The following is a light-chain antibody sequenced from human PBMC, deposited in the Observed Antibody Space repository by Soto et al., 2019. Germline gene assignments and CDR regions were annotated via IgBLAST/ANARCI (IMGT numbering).Light chain of an antibody. CDR2: GSN. CDR3: AAWDDSLNSYVI. CDR1: SSNIGSNT. Sequence: QPVLTQPPSASGTPGQRVTISCSGSSSNIGSNTVNWYQQVPGTAPKLLIYGSNQRPSGVPDRFSGSKSGTSASLAISGLQSEDEPDYYCAAWDDSLNSYVIFGGGTKLTVL. V-gene: IGLV1-44*01. J-gene: IGLJ2*01.